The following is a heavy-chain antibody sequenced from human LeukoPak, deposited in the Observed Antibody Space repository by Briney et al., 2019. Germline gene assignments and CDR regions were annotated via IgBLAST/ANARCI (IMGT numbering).Heavy chain of an antibody. V-gene: IGHV1-8*01. D-gene: IGHD5-12*01. Sequence: QKLQGRVTMTRNTSRSTAYMELSSLGAEDTAVYYCARPEGGYTDYWGQGTLVTVSS. J-gene: IGHJ4*02. CDR3: ARPEGGYTDY.